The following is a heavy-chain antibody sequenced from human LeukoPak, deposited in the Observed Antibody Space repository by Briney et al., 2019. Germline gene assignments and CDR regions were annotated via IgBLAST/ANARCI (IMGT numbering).Heavy chain of an antibody. CDR1: GLTFSSYG. J-gene: IGHJ4*02. Sequence: GRSLRLSCAASGLTFSSYGMHWVRQAPGKGLEWVAVISYDGSNKYYADSVKGRFTISRDNSKNTLYLQMNSLRAEDTAVYYCAAFGNVDYWGQGTLVTVSS. CDR2: ISYDGSNK. V-gene: IGHV3-30*03. CDR3: AAFGNVDY. D-gene: IGHD4-23*01.